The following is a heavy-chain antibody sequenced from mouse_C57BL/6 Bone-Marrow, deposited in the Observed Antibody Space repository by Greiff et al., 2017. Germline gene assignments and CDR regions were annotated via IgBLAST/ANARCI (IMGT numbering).Heavy chain of an antibody. Sequence: QVQLQQPGAELVKPGASVKLSCKASGYTFTSYWMHWVKQRPGQGLEWIGMIHPNSGSTNYNEKFKSKATLTVDKSSSTAYMQHSSLKSEDSAVYSCANDYGSPWYFDVWGTGTTVTVSS. CDR1: GYTFTSYW. D-gene: IGHD1-1*01. J-gene: IGHJ1*03. CDR2: IHPNSGST. CDR3: ANDYGSPWYFDV. V-gene: IGHV1-64*01.